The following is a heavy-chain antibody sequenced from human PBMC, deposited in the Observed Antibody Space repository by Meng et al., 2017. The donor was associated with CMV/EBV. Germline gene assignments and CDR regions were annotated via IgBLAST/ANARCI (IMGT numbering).Heavy chain of an antibody. CDR1: AFSLSTSVWG. D-gene: IGHD6-13*01. CDR2: IYWDDYK. V-gene: IGHV2-5*02. J-gene: IGHJ4*02. CDR3: ARIAAAGRFDY. Sequence: QLLSMYSCPPLLTPTPTLTLTCSFSAFSLSTSVWGVGRIRQPPGKALEWLALIYWDDYKRYSPSLKSRLTITKDTSKNQVVLTMTNMDPVDTATYYCARIAAAGRFDYWGQGTLVTVSS.